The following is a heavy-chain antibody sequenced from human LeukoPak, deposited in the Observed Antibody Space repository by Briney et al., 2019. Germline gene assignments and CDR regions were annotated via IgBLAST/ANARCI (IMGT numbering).Heavy chain of an antibody. J-gene: IGHJ3*02. Sequence: QTLSLTCTVSGGSISSGGYYWSWIRQHPGKGLEWIGYIYHSGSTYYNPSLKSRVTISVDRSKNQFSLKLSSVTAADTAVYYCANTPPYYYERFEAFDIWGQGTMVTVSS. CDR2: IYHSGST. CDR1: GGSISSGGYY. CDR3: ANTPPYYYERFEAFDI. D-gene: IGHD3-22*01. V-gene: IGHV4-31*03.